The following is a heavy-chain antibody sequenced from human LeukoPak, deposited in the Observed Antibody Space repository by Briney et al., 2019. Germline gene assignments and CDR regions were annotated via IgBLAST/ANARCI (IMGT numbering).Heavy chain of an antibody. CDR2: INHSGST. J-gene: IGHJ4*02. V-gene: IGHV4-34*01. CDR3: ASKNYYDSSGYYYGSNYFDY. Sequence: SETLSLTCAVYGGSFSGYYWSWIRQPPGKGLEWIGEINHSGSTNYNPSLKSRVTISVDTSKNQFSLKLSSVTAADTAVYYCASKNYYDSSGYYYGSNYFDYWGQGTLVTVSS. CDR1: GGSFSGYY. D-gene: IGHD3-22*01.